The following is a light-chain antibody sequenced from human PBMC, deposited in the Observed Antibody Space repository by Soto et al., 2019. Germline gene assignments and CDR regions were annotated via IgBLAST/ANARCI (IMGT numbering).Light chain of an antibody. CDR3: QQLNNYPST. J-gene: IGKJ4*01. CDR2: AAS. CDR1: QGIANY. V-gene: IGKV1-27*01. Sequence: DIHITQSPSSLSSSVVDRVTITCRASQGIANYLAWYQHKPGKVPNLLIYAASTLQSGAPSRFSGGGSGTDFTLTISSLQPEDFATYYCQQLNNYPSTFGGGTKVDIK.